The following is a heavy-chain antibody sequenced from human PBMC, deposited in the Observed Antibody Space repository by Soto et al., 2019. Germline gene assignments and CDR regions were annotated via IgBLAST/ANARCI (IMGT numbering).Heavy chain of an antibody. CDR3: ARDPTTYSSSYSLNWFDP. J-gene: IGHJ5*02. Sequence: GGSLRLSCAASGFTFSSYSMNWVRQAPGKGLEWVSSISSSSSYIYYADSVKGRFTISRDNAKNSLYLQMNSLRAEDTAVYYCARDPTTYSSSYSLNWFDPWGQGTLVTVSS. V-gene: IGHV3-21*01. CDR1: GFTFSSYS. D-gene: IGHD6-13*01. CDR2: ISSSSSYI.